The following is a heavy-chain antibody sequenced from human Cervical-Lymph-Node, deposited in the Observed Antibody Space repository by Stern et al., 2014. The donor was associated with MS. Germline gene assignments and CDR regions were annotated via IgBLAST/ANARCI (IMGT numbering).Heavy chain of an antibody. CDR1: GGTFSKFP. Sequence: QMQLVQSGAEVTKPGSSVNVSCKASGGTFSKFPSSWVRQAPGQGLEWMGGIFPVFGTPTYAQEFRGRVTITADVSTSTVYMELSSLRSDDTAVYYCALSSETSDRWYSLGYDLWGQGTLVTVSS. CDR3: ALSSETSDRWYSLGYDL. J-gene: IGHJ5*02. D-gene: IGHD6-13*01. V-gene: IGHV1-69*01. CDR2: IFPVFGTP.